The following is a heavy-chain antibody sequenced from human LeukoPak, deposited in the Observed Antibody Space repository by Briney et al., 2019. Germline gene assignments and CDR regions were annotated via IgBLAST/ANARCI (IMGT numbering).Heavy chain of an antibody. J-gene: IGHJ4*02. Sequence: SETLSLTCTVSGGSISSYYWSWIRQPPGKGLEWIGYIYYSGSTNYNPSLRSRATISVDTSRNQFSLKLSSVTAADTAVYYCVRGSGDYVFWGQGTLVTVSS. CDR2: IYYSGST. CDR3: VRGSGDYVF. CDR1: GGSISSYY. D-gene: IGHD4-17*01. V-gene: IGHV4-59*01.